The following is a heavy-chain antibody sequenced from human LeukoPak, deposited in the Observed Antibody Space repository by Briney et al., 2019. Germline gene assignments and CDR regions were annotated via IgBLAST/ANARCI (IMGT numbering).Heavy chain of an antibody. CDR3: ATDMGEAGSGSYRFGLDV. J-gene: IGHJ6*02. D-gene: IGHD3-22*01. Sequence: GGSLRLSCAASGFTFSSHWMYWVRQAPGKGLLWVSRIRSDGRDTTYADSVKGRFTISRDNAKNTLDLQMNSLRAEDTAVYYCATDMGEAGSGSYRFGLDVWGQGTTVTVSS. V-gene: IGHV3-74*01. CDR1: GFTFSSHW. CDR2: IRSDGRDT.